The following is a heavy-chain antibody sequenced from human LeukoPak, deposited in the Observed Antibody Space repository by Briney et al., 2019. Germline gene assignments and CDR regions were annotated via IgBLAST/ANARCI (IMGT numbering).Heavy chain of an antibody. CDR1: GFDFSSNW. D-gene: IGHD1-14*01. J-gene: IGHJ6*02. CDR2: IKGDGIST. V-gene: IGHV3-74*01. CDR3: VRRAAVRGMDF. Sequence: GGSPRLSCAASGFDFSSNWMHWVRHAPGQGLVWVSRIKGDGISTNYADSVKGRFTISRDNFKRTVHLEMSNLRADDTAMYYCVRRAAVRGMDFWGLGTTVIVSS.